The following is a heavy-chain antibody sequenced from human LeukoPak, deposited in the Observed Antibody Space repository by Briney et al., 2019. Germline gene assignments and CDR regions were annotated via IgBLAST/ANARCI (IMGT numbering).Heavy chain of an antibody. J-gene: IGHJ6*03. V-gene: IGHV4-59*01. D-gene: IGHD3-22*01. Sequence: SETLSLTCTVSGGSISSYYWSWIRQPPGKGLGGIGYIYYSGSTNYNPSLKSRVTISVDTSKNQFSLKLSSVTAADTAVYYCTRGSIAYYNMDDWGKGTTVTISS. CDR3: TRGSIAYYNMDD. CDR2: IYYSGST. CDR1: GGSISSYY.